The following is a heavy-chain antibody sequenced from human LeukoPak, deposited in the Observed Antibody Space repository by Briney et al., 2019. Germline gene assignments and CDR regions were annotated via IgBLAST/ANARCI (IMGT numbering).Heavy chain of an antibody. Sequence: SVKVSCKASGGSFSDYPINWVRQAPGQGLEWLGGIIPKYSASNYAQAFQGRVTITADESTNTVYMEMSGLRPDDTAVYYCVRPDRIFGVPAAFDAWGQGTLVAVSS. CDR3: VRPDRIFGVPAAFDA. V-gene: IGHV1-69*13. J-gene: IGHJ3*01. D-gene: IGHD3-3*02. CDR1: GGSFSDYP. CDR2: IIPKYSAS.